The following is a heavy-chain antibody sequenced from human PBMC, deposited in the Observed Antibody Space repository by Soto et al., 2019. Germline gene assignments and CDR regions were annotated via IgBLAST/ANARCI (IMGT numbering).Heavy chain of an antibody. CDR2: INPDSGDT. CDR3: ATGVPASTARIDDI. V-gene: IGHV1-2*02. CDR1: GYMYTAYD. J-gene: IGHJ4*02. D-gene: IGHD2-15*01. Sequence: ASVKVSCKASGYMYTAYDLHWVRQGPGQGLEWMARINPDSGDTKRVEQFQRRVTLTWDTTITTAYMELTGLPSDATAIYYCATGVPASTARIDDIWGQGTLGT.